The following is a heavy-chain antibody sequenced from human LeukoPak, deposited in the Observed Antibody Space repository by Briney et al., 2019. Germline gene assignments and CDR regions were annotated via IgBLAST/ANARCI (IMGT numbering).Heavy chain of an antibody. V-gene: IGHV4-59*08. D-gene: IGHD6-6*01. CDR2: IYYSGST. CDR1: GGSISIYY. Sequence: SETLSLTCTVYGGSISIYYWSWIRQPPGKGLEWIGYIYYSGSTNYNPSLKSRVTISVDTSKNQFSLKLSSVTAADTAVYYCARASASSSSNWFDPWGQGTLVTVSS. CDR3: ARASASSSSNWFDP. J-gene: IGHJ5*02.